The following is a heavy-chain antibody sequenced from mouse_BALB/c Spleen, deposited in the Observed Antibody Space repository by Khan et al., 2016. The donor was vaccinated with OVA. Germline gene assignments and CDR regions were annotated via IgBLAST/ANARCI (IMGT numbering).Heavy chain of an antibody. CDR1: GFTFSDYG. V-gene: IGHV5-15*02. D-gene: IGHD1-2*01. J-gene: IGHJ3*01. CDR2: ISDLAYTI. Sequence: MQLEESGGGLVQPGGSRKLSCEASGFTFSDYGMAWVRQAPGKGPEWVAFISDLAYTIYSADTVTGRFTISRENAKNTLYLEMSSLRSEDTAVYYCARGGGTAPFAYWGLGTLVTVSA. CDR3: ARGGGTAPFAY.